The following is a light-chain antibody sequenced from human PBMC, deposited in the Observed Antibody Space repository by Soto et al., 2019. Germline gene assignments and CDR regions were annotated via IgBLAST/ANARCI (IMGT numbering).Light chain of an antibody. CDR1: QGNTNY. CDR3: QLYNTSPPAFT. V-gene: IGKV1-27*01. CDR2: ASS. J-gene: IGKJ3*01. Sequence: QLTQSPSSLSASVGDRVTITCRASQGNTNYLAWYQQKPGKPPQLLIYASSTLHSGVPSRFSGCGSGTDFTLTISPLHPEDVATYYCQLYNTSPPAFTFGPGTKVQI.